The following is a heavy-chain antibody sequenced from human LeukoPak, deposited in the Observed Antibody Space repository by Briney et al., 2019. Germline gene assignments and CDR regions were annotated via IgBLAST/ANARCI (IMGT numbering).Heavy chain of an antibody. D-gene: IGHD3-22*01. CDR1: GFTFSSYW. CDR2: IKQDGSQK. Sequence: GGSLRLSCAASGFTFSSYWMSWVRQVPGKGLEWVANIKQDGSQKYYVDSVKGRFTISRDNAKNSLYLQMNSLRAEDTAVHYCARDYDFSGYQVNCFDYWAQGTLVTVSS. CDR3: ARDYDFSGYQVNCFDY. V-gene: IGHV3-7*01. J-gene: IGHJ4*02.